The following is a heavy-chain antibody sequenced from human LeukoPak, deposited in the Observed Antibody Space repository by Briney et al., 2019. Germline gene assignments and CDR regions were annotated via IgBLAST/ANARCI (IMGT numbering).Heavy chain of an antibody. CDR3: AREMYSGSYYAFDI. CDR2: ISYDGSNK. V-gene: IGHV3-30*03. J-gene: IGHJ3*02. Sequence: PGGSLRLSCAASGFTFSSYGMHWVRQAPGKGLEWVAVISYDGSNKYYADSVKGRFTISRDNSKNTLYLQMNSLRAEDTAVYYCAREMYSGSYYAFDIWGQGTMVTVSS. CDR1: GFTFSSYG. D-gene: IGHD1-26*01.